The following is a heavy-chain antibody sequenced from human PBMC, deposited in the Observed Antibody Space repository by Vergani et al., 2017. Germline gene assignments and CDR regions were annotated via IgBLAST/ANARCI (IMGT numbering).Heavy chain of an antibody. D-gene: IGHD6-13*01. CDR3: ATSSTSSWFYGMDV. CDR1: GFTFSSNS. V-gene: IGHV3-48*01. J-gene: IGHJ6*02. CDR2: ISSSSSTI. Sequence: EVQLVESGGGLVQPGGSLRLSCAASGFTFSSNSMNWVRLAPGKGLEWISYISSSSSTIYYADSVKGRFTISRDNARNSLYLQMNRLRAEDTAVYYCATSSTSSWFYGMDVWGQGTTVTVSS.